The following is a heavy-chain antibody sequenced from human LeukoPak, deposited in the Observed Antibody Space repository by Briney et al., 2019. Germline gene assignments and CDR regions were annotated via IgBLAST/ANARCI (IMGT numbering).Heavy chain of an antibody. V-gene: IGHV3-33*01. J-gene: IGHJ6*03. D-gene: IGHD2-21*01. CDR1: GFTFSSHG. CDR3: ARAGIVGLFYYYMDV. CDR2: IWYDGSNK. Sequence: SGGSLRLSCAASGFTFSSHGMHWVRQAPGKGLEWVALIWYDGSNKYYGDSVKGRFTISRDNSKNTLYLQVNSLRAEDTAVYYCARAGIVGLFYYYMDVWGKGTTVTVSS.